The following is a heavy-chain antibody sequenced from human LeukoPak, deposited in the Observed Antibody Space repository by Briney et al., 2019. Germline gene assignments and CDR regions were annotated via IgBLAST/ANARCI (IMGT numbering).Heavy chain of an antibody. D-gene: IGHD3-22*01. CDR1: GCSISRNYR. V-gene: IGHV4-4*02. J-gene: IGHJ4*02. CDR2: IYHSGTT. Sequence: SGTLSLTCAVSGCSISRNYRWSWVRQPPGKGLEWIGEIYHSGTTSYNPSLKSRVNISVDKSKNQFSLRLRSVTAADTAVYYCARRVVPGGYDPDYWGQGTLVTVSS. CDR3: ARRVVPGGYDPDY.